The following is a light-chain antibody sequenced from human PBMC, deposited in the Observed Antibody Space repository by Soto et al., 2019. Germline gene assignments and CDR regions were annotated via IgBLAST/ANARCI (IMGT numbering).Light chain of an antibody. Sequence: QSALTQPASVSGSPGQSITISCTGTSSDVGYYNYVSWYQHHPGKFPKLMIYEVSNRPSGVSNRFSGSKSGNTASLTISGLQAEDEADYYCSSYTTSSTQVFGGGTKLTVL. J-gene: IGLJ3*02. CDR1: SSDVGYYNY. V-gene: IGLV2-14*01. CDR3: SSYTTSSTQV. CDR2: EVS.